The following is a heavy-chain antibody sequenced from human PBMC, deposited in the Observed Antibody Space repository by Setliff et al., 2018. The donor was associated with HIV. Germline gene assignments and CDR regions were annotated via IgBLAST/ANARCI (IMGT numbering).Heavy chain of an antibody. CDR1: GYTFTKSI. D-gene: IGHD6-19*01. CDR3: ARRPHGAGTYAFDI. CDR2: INPNSGGT. V-gene: IGHV1-2*06. J-gene: IGHJ3*02. Sequence: ASVKVSCKASGYTFTKSIIHWVRQAPGQGLEWMGRINPNSGGTNYAQKFQGRVTMTRDTSISTAYMELSRLRSDDTAVYYCARRPHGAGTYAFDIWGQGTMVTVSS.